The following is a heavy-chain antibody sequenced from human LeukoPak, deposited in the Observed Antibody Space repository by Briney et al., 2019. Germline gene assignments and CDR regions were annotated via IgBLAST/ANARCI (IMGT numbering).Heavy chain of an antibody. D-gene: IGHD7-27*01. CDR3: AKDGGLWVSAHWGDS. J-gene: IGHJ4*02. Sequence: GGSLRLSCAASGVTFSSYTMSWVRQAPGKGLEWVSTITTSDGNTYYADSVKGRFTVSRDNSKNTLFLQMNSLRAEDTAVYYCAKDGGLWVSAHWGDSWGRGTLVTVSS. CDR1: GVTFSSYT. V-gene: IGHV3-23*01. CDR2: ITTSDGNT.